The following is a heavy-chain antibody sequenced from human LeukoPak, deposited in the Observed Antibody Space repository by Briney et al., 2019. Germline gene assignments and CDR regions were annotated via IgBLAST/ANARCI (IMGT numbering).Heavy chain of an antibody. Sequence: PGGSLRLSCAASGFTFSSYAMHWVRQAPGKGLEWVAVISYDGSNKYYADSVKGRFTISRDNSKNTLYLQMNSLRAEDTAVYYCARDQTFGAGGTNYYYYGMDVWGQGTTVTVSS. J-gene: IGHJ6*02. CDR3: ARDQTFGAGGTNYYYYGMDV. V-gene: IGHV3-30-3*01. CDR2: ISYDGSNK. D-gene: IGHD3-16*01. CDR1: GFTFSSYA.